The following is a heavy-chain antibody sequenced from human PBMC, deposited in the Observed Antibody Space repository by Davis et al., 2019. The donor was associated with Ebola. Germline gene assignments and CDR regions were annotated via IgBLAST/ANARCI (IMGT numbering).Heavy chain of an antibody. D-gene: IGHD3-10*01. CDR2: TKQDGSQQ. J-gene: IGHJ5*02. V-gene: IGHV3-7*01. Sequence: ETLSPTCALYGRSFSGYYGSGVRQPSGKALQCLANTKQDGSQQYYVDSVKGRFTISRDNAKNSLYLQMNSLRAEDTAVYYCARRGARGENWFDPWGQGTLVTVSS. CDR1: GRSFSGYY. CDR3: ARRGARGENWFDP.